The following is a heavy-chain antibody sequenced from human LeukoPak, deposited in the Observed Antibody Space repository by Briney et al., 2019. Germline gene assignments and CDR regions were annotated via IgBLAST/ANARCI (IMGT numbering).Heavy chain of an antibody. CDR2: IGTAGDT. J-gene: IGHJ5*02. V-gene: IGHV3-13*01. Sequence: GGSLRLSCAASGFTFSSYDMHWVRQATGKGLEWVSAIGTAGDTYYPGSVKGRFTISRENAKNSLYLQMNSLRAGDTAVYYCAKDMRAAAGKWFDPWGQGTLVTVSS. D-gene: IGHD6-13*01. CDR1: GFTFSSYD. CDR3: AKDMRAAAGKWFDP.